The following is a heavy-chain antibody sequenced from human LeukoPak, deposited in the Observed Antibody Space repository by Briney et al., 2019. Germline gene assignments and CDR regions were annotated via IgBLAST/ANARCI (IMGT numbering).Heavy chain of an antibody. J-gene: IGHJ6*02. V-gene: IGHV3-48*02. CDR1: GFTFSSYS. CDR3: ARDLFGYCSSTSCYQEYYYYYGMDV. CDR2: ISSSSSTI. Sequence: PGGSLRLSCAASGFTFSSYSMNWVRQAPGKGLEWVSYISSSSSTIYYADSVKGRFTISRDNAKNSLYLQMNSLRDEDTAVYYCARDLFGYCSSTSCYQEYYYYYGMDVWGQGTTVTVSS. D-gene: IGHD2-2*01.